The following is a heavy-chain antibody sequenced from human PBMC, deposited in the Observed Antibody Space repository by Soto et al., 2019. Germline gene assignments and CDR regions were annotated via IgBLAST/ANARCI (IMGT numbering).Heavy chain of an antibody. J-gene: IGHJ4*02. Sequence: ASVQVSSKASVYTFTSYGIIWVRQAPGQGLELMGWISGYNNNKNYAQKYQARVTMTTDTSTRTAYMEMRSLRSDDTAVYYCARGGAIAPAEGDYWGQGTLVTVSS. CDR2: ISGYNNNK. D-gene: IGHD6-13*01. CDR3: ARGGAIAPAEGDY. CDR1: VYTFTSYG. V-gene: IGHV1-18*01.